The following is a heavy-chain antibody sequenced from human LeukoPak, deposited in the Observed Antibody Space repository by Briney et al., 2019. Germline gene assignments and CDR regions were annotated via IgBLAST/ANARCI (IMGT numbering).Heavy chain of an antibody. CDR2: ISGSGDNT. J-gene: IGHJ4*02. CDR3: ALFPIVTVPGPKQDLDY. V-gene: IGHV3-23*01. Sequence: PGGSLRLSCAASGFTFSSYAMSWVRQAPGKGLEWVSSISGSGDNTYYAESVKGRFSISRDISTRLLFLQMSGLRADDTAIYYCALFPIVTVPGPKQDLDYWGQGTLVTVSS. D-gene: IGHD2-21*01. CDR1: GFTFSSYA.